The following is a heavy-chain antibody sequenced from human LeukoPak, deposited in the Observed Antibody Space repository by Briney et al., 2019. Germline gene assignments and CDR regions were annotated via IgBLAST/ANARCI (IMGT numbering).Heavy chain of an antibody. J-gene: IGHJ4*02. V-gene: IGHV4-39*01. Sequence: SETLSLTCTVSGGSMSSSSYYCGRIRQPPGKGLEWIGIIYYSGSTYYNPSLKSRVTISVDTSKNQFSLKLSSVTAADTAVYYCATVLDSSAYYDYWGQGTLVTVSS. D-gene: IGHD3-22*01. CDR1: GGSMSSSSYY. CDR3: ATVLDSSAYYDY. CDR2: IYYSGST.